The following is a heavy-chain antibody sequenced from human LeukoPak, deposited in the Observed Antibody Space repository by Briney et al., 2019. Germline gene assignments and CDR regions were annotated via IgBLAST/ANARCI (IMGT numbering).Heavy chain of an antibody. V-gene: IGHV4-59*01. CDR1: GGSISSYY. CDR2: IYYSGST. D-gene: IGHD3-3*01. CDR3: VRGYDHLDY. Sequence: PSETLSLTCTVSGGSISSYYWSWIRQPPGKGLEWIGYIYYSGSTNYNPSLKSRVTISVDTSKNQFSLKLSSVTAADTAVYYCVRGYDHLDYWGQGTLVTVSS. J-gene: IGHJ4*02.